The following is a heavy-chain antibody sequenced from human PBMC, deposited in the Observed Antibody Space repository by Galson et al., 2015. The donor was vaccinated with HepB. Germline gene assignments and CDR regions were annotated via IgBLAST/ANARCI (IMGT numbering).Heavy chain of an antibody. J-gene: IGHJ4*02. D-gene: IGHD5-12*01. CDR3: ARGESGWLHAEY. CDR2: IRRDGRVT. V-gene: IGHV3-7*01. Sequence: SLRLSCAASGFTFSTYWMSWVRQLPGKGLAWVADIRRDGRVTHYVDSVKGRFTISRDNTKNILYLQMNSLRAEDTAVYYCARGESGWLHAEYWGQGTLVTVFS. CDR1: GFTFSTYW.